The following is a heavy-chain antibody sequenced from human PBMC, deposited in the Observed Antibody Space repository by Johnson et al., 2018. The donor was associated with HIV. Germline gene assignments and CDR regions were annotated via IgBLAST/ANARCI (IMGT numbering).Heavy chain of an antibody. D-gene: IGHD4-23*01. CDR2: IYSGGST. Sequence: EVQLVESGGGLVQPGESLRLSCAAAGFSVSDSYVSWVRQAAGRGLEWVSVIYSGGSTYYADSVEGRFTISRDTSKNTLYLQMNSLRAEDTAVYYCARDRRVGGFYIWGQGTMVTVSS. CDR3: ARDRRVGGFYI. J-gene: IGHJ3*02. CDR1: GFSVSDSY. V-gene: IGHV3-66*01.